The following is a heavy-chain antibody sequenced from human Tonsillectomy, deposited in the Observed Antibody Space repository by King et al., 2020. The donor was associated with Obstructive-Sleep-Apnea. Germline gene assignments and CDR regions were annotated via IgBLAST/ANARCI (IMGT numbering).Heavy chain of an antibody. CDR2: IYYSGST. CDR1: GVSISSEGYY. Sequence: MQLQESGPGLVKPSHTLSLTFIVSGVSISSEGYYWSWIRQHPWKGLEWIAYIYYSGSTYYNPSPKSRVTISVDTSKNQLSLKLSSMTAAVTAVYYCARGSPYYFDYWGQGTLVTVSS. D-gene: IGHD3-10*01. V-gene: IGHV4-31*03. CDR3: ARGSPYYFDY. J-gene: IGHJ4*02.